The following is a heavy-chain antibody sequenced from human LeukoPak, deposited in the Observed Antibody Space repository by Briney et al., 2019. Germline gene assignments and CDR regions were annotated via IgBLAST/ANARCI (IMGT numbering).Heavy chain of an antibody. CDR2: ISWNSGSI. Sequence: SGGSLRLSCAASGFTFDDYAMHWVRQAPGKGLEWVSGISWNSGSIGYADSVKGRFTISRDNAKNSLYLQMNSLRAEDTALYYCAKDTMVRGVNDAFDIWGQGTMVTVSS. J-gene: IGHJ3*02. CDR3: AKDTMVRGVNDAFDI. D-gene: IGHD3-10*01. V-gene: IGHV3-9*01. CDR1: GFTFDDYA.